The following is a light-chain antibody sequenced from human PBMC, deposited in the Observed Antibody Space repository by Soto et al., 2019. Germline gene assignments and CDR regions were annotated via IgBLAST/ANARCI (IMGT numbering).Light chain of an antibody. Sequence: QSALTQPAAVSGSPGQSITISCTGTSSDVGGYNYVSWYQQHPGKVPKLMIYDVSNRPSGVSNRFSCSKSGNTASLTISGLQAEDEADYYCNSYTSSSTLDAFGTGTKVTVL. CDR1: SSDVGGYNY. CDR2: DVS. J-gene: IGLJ1*01. V-gene: IGLV2-14*01. CDR3: NSYTSSSTLDA.